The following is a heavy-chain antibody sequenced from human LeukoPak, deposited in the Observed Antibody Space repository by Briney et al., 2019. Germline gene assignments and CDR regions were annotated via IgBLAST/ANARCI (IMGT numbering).Heavy chain of an antibody. Sequence: GESLKISCKGSGYSFTSHWIGWVRQMPGKGLEWMGIIYPGDSDTRYNPAFQGQVTISADKSISTAYLQWSSLKASDTAMYYCARRSYYYDSRGYYMDYWGQGTLVTVSS. CDR1: GYSFTSHW. CDR2: IYPGDSDT. D-gene: IGHD3-22*01. J-gene: IGHJ4*02. V-gene: IGHV5-51*01. CDR3: ARRSYYYDSRGYYMDY.